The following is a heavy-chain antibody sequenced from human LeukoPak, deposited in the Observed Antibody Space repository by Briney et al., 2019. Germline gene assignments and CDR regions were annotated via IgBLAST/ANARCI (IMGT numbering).Heavy chain of an antibody. CDR3: ARMGIADDY. CDR2: IYTSGST. Sequence: SETLSLTCTVSGGSISSGSYYWSWVRQPAGKGLEWIGRIYTSGSTNYNPSLKSRVTISVDTSKNQFSLKLSSVTAADTAVYYCARMGIADDYWGQGTLVTVSS. CDR1: GGSISSGSYY. D-gene: IGHD6-13*01. V-gene: IGHV4-61*02. J-gene: IGHJ4*02.